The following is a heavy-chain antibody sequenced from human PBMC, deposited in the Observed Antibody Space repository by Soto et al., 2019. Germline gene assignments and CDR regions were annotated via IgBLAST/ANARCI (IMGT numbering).Heavy chain of an antibody. Sequence: QVQLVQSGAEVKKPGSSVKVSCKASGGTFSSYTISWVRQAPGQGLEWMGRIIPILGIANYAQKFQGRVTITAXXSXSXXYMELSSLRSEDTAVYYCATPERGVDYYDSSGYYDWGQGTLVTVSS. D-gene: IGHD3-22*01. J-gene: IGHJ4*02. V-gene: IGHV1-69*02. CDR2: IIPILGIA. CDR3: ATPERGVDYYDSSGYYD. CDR1: GGTFSSYT.